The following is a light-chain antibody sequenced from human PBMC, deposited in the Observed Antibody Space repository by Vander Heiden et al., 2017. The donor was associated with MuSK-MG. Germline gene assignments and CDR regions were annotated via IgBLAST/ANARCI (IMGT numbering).Light chain of an antibody. CDR1: NIGRKS. V-gene: IGLV3-21*02. CDR2: HDR. J-gene: IGLJ2*01. CDR3: QVSDTVSDHLVV. Sequence: SYVLTPPPSVSVAPGQTAQNPRGGNNIGRKSVQCYQRKPGQPPDQAVHHDRDPPSAIAARFSGSTSGNTATLTISTVEAGDEAAYYCQVSDTVSDHLVVFGGGTKLTVL.